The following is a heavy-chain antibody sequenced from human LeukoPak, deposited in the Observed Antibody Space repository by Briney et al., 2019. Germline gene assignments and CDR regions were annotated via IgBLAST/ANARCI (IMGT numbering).Heavy chain of an antibody. D-gene: IGHD6-13*01. CDR2: IYTSGST. Sequence: SETLSLTCTVSGGSISSYYWSWIRQPAGKGLEWIGRIYTSGSTNYNPSLKSRVTMSVDTSKNQFSLKLSSVTAADTAVYYCARDQGSRHSSSWYGVFDYWGQGTLVIVSS. J-gene: IGHJ4*02. CDR1: GGSISSYY. V-gene: IGHV4-4*07. CDR3: ARDQGSRHSSSWYGVFDY.